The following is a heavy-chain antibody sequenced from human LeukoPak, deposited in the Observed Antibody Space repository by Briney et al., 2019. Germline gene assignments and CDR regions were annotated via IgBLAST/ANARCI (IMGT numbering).Heavy chain of an antibody. D-gene: IGHD2-2*01. CDR3: AKGYCSSTSCYFDY. V-gene: IGHV3-23*01. Sequence: GGSLRLSCAASGFTFSSYAMSWVRQAPGKGLEWVSAIRGSGGSTYYADSVKGRFTISRDNSKNTLYLQMNSLRAEDTAVYYCAKGYCSSTSCYFDYWGQGTLVTVSS. CDR2: IRGSGGST. CDR1: GFTFSSYA. J-gene: IGHJ4*02.